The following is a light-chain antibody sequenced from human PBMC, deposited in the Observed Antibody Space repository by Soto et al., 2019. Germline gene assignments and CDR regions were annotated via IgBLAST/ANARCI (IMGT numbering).Light chain of an antibody. CDR3: CSYTSSRTYV. Sequence: QSVLTQPASVFGYPGQSITISCPGTSSDVGRYKFVSWYQQHPGKAPKVMIYEGSKWPSGVSNRFSGSKSGNTASLTISGLQAEDEADYYCCSYTSSRTYVFGTGTRSPS. CDR2: EGS. CDR1: SSDVGRYKF. V-gene: IGLV2-23*01. J-gene: IGLJ1*01.